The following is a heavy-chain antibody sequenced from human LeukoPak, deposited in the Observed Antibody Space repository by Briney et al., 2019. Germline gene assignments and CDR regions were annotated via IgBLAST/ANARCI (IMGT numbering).Heavy chain of an antibody. Sequence: PSETLSLTCTLSGGSISSYYWSWIRQPPGKGLEWLAYIHNSGRTNYNPSLKSRLTISLDTSKNQFSLNVRSVTAADTAVYYCARSSGWYYFDYWGQGTLVTVSS. CDR2: IHNSGRT. CDR3: ARSSGWYYFDY. D-gene: IGHD6-19*01. V-gene: IGHV4-59*08. J-gene: IGHJ4*02. CDR1: GGSISSYY.